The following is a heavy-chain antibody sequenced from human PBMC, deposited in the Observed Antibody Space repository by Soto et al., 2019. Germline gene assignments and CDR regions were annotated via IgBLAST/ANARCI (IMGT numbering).Heavy chain of an antibody. CDR2: IYYSGST. D-gene: IGHD1-1*01. Sequence: QVQLQESGPGLVKPSQTLSLTCTVSGGSISSGDYYWGWIRQPPGKGLEWIGYIYYSGSTNYNPSLKSRVTLSVDTSKNQFSLKLSSVTAADTAVYYCARVATGTVIDYWGQGTLVTVSS. CDR3: ARVATGTVIDY. V-gene: IGHV4-30-4*01. CDR1: GGSISSGDYY. J-gene: IGHJ4*02.